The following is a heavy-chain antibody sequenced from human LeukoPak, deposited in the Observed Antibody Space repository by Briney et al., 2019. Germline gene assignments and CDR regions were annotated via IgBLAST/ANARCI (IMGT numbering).Heavy chain of an antibody. CDR2: IKSRGDGGTT. CDR3: TTYNSRDAFDM. Sequence: GGSLRLSCAASGFAVKNSWMSWVRQAPGKGLEWVGRIKSRGDGGTTEFAATVRGRFTISRDDSKHTLSLQMNSLKFEDTAVYYCTTYNSRDAFDMWGRGTMVTVSP. CDR1: GFAVKNSW. D-gene: IGHD2/OR15-2a*01. V-gene: IGHV3-15*01. J-gene: IGHJ3*02.